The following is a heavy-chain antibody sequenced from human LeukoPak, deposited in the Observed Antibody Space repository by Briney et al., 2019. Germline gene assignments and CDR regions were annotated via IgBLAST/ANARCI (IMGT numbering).Heavy chain of an antibody. CDR1: GYTFTDYY. Sequence: ASVKVSCKTSGYTFTDYYIHWVRQAPGQGLECMGWINPYNGATNYAQNFQGRVTMTRDTSISTAYMELSSLRSDDTAVYYCARDFVVGTTTGGFDYWGQGTLVTVSS. CDR3: ARDFVVGTTTGGFDY. CDR2: INPYNGAT. D-gene: IGHD1-26*01. J-gene: IGHJ4*02. V-gene: IGHV1-2*02.